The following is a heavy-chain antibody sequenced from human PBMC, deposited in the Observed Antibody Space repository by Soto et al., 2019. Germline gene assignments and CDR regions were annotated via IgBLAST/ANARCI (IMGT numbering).Heavy chain of an antibody. CDR2: ISAYNGNT. CDR1: GYTFTSYF. D-gene: IGHD6-19*01. Sequence: ASVKVSCKASGYTFTSYFISWVRQAPGQGLEWMGWISAYNGNTNYAQKLQGRVTMTTDTSTSTAYMELRSLRSDDTAVYYCARDWYSSGPGGIRNYYCMDVWGQGTTVTVSS. V-gene: IGHV1-18*01. J-gene: IGHJ6*02. CDR3: ARDWYSSGPGGIRNYYCMDV.